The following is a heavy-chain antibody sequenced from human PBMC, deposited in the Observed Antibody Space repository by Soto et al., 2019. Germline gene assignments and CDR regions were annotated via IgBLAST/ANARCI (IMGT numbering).Heavy chain of an antibody. J-gene: IGHJ4*02. CDR2: ITADGTTT. D-gene: IGHD6-6*01. V-gene: IGHV3-74*01. Sequence: EVQLVESGGGLVQPGGSLRLSCAGSGSTFSTYWWHWVRQAPGKGLVWVSTITADGTTTNYADSVKGRFTSSRDNAKNILYLQMNGLRAEDTAVYLCLYGSSPPAWGQGTLVTVSS. CDR3: LYGSSPPA. CDR1: GSTFSTYW.